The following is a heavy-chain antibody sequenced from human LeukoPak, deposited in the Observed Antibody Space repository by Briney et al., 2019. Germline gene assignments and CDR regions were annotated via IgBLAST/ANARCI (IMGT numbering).Heavy chain of an antibody. D-gene: IGHD4-11*01. J-gene: IGHJ4*02. CDR3: ARSVPDYTRFDY. CDR1: EFILSSYA. V-gene: IGHV3-23*05. Sequence: GGSLRLSCEASEFILSSYAMSWVRQAPGKGLEWVSTFKTKYSQVYYAESVRGRFTISTDNSEKTVYLQMNSLRAEDTALYYCARSVPDYTRFDYWGQGALVTVSS. CDR2: FKTKYSQV.